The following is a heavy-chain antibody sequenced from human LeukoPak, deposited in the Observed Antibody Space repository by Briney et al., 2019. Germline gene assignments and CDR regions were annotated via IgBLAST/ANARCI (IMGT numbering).Heavy chain of an antibody. J-gene: IGHJ4*02. CDR2: IYHSGST. D-gene: IGHD4-23*01. CDR1: GGSISSSSYY. V-gene: IGHV4-39*01. CDR3: ARQSYGGNSWFDY. Sequence: PSETLSLTCTVSGGSISSSSYYWGWIRQPPGKGLEWIGSIYHSGSTYYNPSLKSRVTISVDTSKNQFSLKLSSVTAADTAVYYCARQSYGGNSWFDYWGQGTLVTVSS.